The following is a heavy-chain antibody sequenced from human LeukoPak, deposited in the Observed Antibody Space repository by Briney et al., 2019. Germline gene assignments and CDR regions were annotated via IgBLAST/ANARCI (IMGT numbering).Heavy chain of an antibody. CDR2: IYYSGST. Sequence: SETLSLTCTVSGVSISSYFWSWIRQPPGKGLEWMGHIYYSGSTNYNPSLKSRVTVSVDTTKNQFSLKLSSVTAADTAVDYCAREAGNYYFYGMDVWGQGTTVTVSS. V-gene: IGHV4-59*01. J-gene: IGHJ6*02. CDR3: AREAGNYYFYGMDV. CDR1: GVSISSYF.